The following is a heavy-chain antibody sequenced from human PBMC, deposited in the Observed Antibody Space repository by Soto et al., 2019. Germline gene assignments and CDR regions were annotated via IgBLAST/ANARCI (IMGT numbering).Heavy chain of an antibody. J-gene: IGHJ4*02. CDR1: GGSISRYY. CDR2: IYYSGST. V-gene: IGHV4-59*01. CDR3: ARGMVRGVIPYY. D-gene: IGHD3-10*01. Sequence: PSETLSLTCTVSGGSISRYYWSWIRQPPGKGLEWIGYIYYSGSTNYNPSLKSRVTISVDTSKNQFSLKLSSVTAADTAVYYCARGMVRGVIPYYWGQGTLVTVSS.